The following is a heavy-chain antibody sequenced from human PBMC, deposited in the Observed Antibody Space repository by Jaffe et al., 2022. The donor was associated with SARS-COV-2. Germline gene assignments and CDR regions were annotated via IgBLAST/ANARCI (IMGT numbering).Heavy chain of an antibody. J-gene: IGHJ3*02. Sequence: QLQLQESGPGLVKPSETLSLTCTVSGGSISSSSYYWGWIRQPPGKGLEWIGSIYYSGSTYYNPSLKSRVTISVDTSKNQFSLKLSSVTAADTAVYYCASQYSSGWYHAFDIWGQGTMVTVSS. CDR3: ASQYSSGWYHAFDI. D-gene: IGHD6-19*01. CDR2: IYYSGST. CDR1: GGSISSSSYY. V-gene: IGHV4-39*01.